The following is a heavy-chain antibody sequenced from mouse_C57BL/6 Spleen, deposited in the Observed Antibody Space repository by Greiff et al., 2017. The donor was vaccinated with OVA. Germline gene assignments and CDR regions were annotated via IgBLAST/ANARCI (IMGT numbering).Heavy chain of an antibody. V-gene: IGHV2-2*01. CDR2: IWSGGST. D-gene: IGHD2-3*01. Sequence: VQLQQSGPGLVQPSQSLSITCTVSGFSLTSYGVHWVRQSPGKGLEWLGVIWSGGSTDYTAAFISRLSIRKDNSKSQVFFKMNSLQADDTAIYYCARIYDGYYHWYFDVWGTGTTVTVSS. CDR1: GFSLTSYG. CDR3: ARIYDGYYHWYFDV. J-gene: IGHJ1*03.